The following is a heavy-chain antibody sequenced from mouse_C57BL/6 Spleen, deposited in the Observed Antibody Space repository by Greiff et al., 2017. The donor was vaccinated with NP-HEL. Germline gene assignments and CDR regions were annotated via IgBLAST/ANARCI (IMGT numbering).Heavy chain of an antibody. CDR3: ARRYRAMDY. J-gene: IGHJ4*01. D-gene: IGHD1-1*01. V-gene: IGHV1-55*01. CDR2: IYPGSGST. Sequence: QVQLQQSGAELVKPGASVKMSCMASGYTFTSYWITWVKQRPGQGLEWIGDIYPGSGSTNYNEKFKSKATLTVDTSSSTAYMQLSSLTSEDSAVYYCARRYRAMDYWGQGTSVTVSS. CDR1: GYTFTSYW.